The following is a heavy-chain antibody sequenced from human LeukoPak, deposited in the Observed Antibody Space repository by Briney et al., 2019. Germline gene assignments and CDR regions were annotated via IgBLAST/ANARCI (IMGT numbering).Heavy chain of an antibody. CDR3: AKAKEELLWFGELSQRDYGMDV. CDR1: GFTFSSYG. V-gene: IGHV3-30*18. J-gene: IGHJ6*02. Sequence: SGGSLRLSCAASGFTFSSYGMHWVRQTPGKGLEWVAVISYDGSNKYYADSVKGRFTISRGNSKNTLYLQMNSLRAEDTAVYYCAKAKEELLWFGELSQRDYGMDVWGQGTTVTVSS. D-gene: IGHD3-10*01. CDR2: ISYDGSNK.